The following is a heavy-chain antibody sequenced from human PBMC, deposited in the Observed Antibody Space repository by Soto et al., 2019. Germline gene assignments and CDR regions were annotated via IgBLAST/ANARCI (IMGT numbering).Heavy chain of an antibody. V-gene: IGHV3-21*01. D-gene: IGHD3-10*02. Sequence: EVQLVESGGGLVRPGGSLSLSCAASGFGFSFSNYYMNWIRQAPGKGLEWVSSISSSGHMTFYAPSVNGPFTISRDNGRNSLYLQMYSLRSEDTGVYFCAGTSCSVDSWGPGTLVTVSS. J-gene: IGHJ5*01. CDR1: GFGFSFSNYY. CDR2: ISSSGHMT. CDR3: AGTSCSVDS.